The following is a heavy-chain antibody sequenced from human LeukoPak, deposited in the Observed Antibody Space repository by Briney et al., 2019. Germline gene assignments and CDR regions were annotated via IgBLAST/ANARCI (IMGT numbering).Heavy chain of an antibody. CDR2: IRYDGSNK. D-gene: IGHD6-13*01. CDR3: AGSYRSSWYYFDY. V-gene: IGHV3-30*02. Sequence: TGGSLRLSCAASGFTFSSYGMHWVRQAPGKGLEWVAFIRYDGSNKYYADSVKGRFTISRDNSKNTLYLQMNSLRAEDTAMYYCAGSYRSSWYYFDYWGQGTLVTVSS. J-gene: IGHJ4*02. CDR1: GFTFSSYG.